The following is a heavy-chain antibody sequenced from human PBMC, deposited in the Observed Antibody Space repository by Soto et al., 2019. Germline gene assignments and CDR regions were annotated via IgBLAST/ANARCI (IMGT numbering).Heavy chain of an antibody. CDR1: GGSISSSSYY. CDR3: ASVPSRDGYNLSKDYYGMDV. V-gene: IGHV4-39*01. Sequence: PSETLSLTCTVSGGSISSSSYYWGWIRQPPGKGLEWIGSIYYSGSTYYNPSLKSRVTISVDTSKNQFSLKLSSVTAADTAVYYCASVPSRDGYNLSKDYYGMDVWGQGTTVTVSS. CDR2: IYYSGST. J-gene: IGHJ6*02. D-gene: IGHD5-12*01.